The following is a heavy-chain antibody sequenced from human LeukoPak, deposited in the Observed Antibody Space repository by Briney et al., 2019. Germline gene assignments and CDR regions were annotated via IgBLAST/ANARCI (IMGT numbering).Heavy chain of an antibody. D-gene: IGHD6-13*01. V-gene: IGHV3-48*01. CDR1: GFAFSNYW. J-gene: IGHJ4*02. CDR2: ISSGSKTV. Sequence: GGSLRLSCAASGFAFSNYWMTWVRQAPGKGLEWVSYISSGSKTVYYADSVKGRFTISRDNARNSLYLQMNNLRAEDTAVYYCVRERGYSSSWYTFWGQGTLVTVSS. CDR3: VRERGYSSSWYTF.